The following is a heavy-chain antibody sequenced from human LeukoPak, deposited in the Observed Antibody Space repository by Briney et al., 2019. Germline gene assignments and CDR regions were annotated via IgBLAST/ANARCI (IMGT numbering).Heavy chain of an antibody. CDR3: ARAVDSSDFYSPQYYFDY. D-gene: IGHD3-22*01. CDR2: INPNSGGT. Sequence: ASVKVSCKASGYTFSGYYMHWVRQAPGQGPEWMGWINPNSGGTNFARKLQGRVTMTRDTSVSTAYMQLSRLRSDDTAIYYCARAVDSSDFYSPQYYFDYWGQGTLITVSS. V-gene: IGHV1-2*02. CDR1: GYTFSGYY. J-gene: IGHJ4*02.